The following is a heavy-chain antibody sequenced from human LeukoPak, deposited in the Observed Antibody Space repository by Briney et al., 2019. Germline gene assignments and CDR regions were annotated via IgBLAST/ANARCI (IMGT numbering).Heavy chain of an antibody. CDR3: ARGRARDGSFPWLDS. CDR1: GDSIGSYY. CDR2: IFYSGST. Sequence: SETLSLTCSVCGDSIGSYYWTWIRQSAGKGLEWIGYIFYSGSTNYSPSLKCRVTISVDTSNNQFSLQLRSVTAADTAIYYCARGRARDGSFPWLDSWGQGTLVTVSS. D-gene: IGHD3-10*01. J-gene: IGHJ5*01. V-gene: IGHV4-59*01.